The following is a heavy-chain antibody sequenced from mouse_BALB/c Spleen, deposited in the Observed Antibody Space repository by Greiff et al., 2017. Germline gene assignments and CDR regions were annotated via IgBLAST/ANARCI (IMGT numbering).Heavy chain of an antibody. CDR1: GYTFTSYW. J-gene: IGHJ4*01. CDR2: IDPSDSYT. V-gene: IGHV1S127*01. CDR3: TRSDYAYYYAMDY. D-gene: IGHD2-4*01. Sequence: VQLQQPGAELVKPGASVKMSCKASGYTFTSYWMHWVQQRPGQGLEWIGTIDPSDSYTSYNQKFKGKATLTVDTSSSTAYMQLSSLTSEDSAVYYCTRSDYAYYYAMDYWGQGTSVTVSS.